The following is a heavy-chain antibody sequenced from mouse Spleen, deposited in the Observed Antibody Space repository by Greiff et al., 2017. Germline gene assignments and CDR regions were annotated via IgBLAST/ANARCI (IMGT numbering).Heavy chain of an antibody. D-gene: IGHD4-1*01. CDR1: GFTFSDYG. V-gene: IGHV5-15*04. Sequence: DVMLVESGGGLVQPGGSLKLSCAASGFTFSDYGMAWVRQAPRKGPEWVAFISNLAYSIYYADTVTGRFTISRENAKNTLYLEMSSLRSEDTAMYYCARRNQTGPFAYWGQGTLVTVSA. CDR3: ARRNQTGPFAY. CDR2: ISNLAYSI. J-gene: IGHJ3*01.